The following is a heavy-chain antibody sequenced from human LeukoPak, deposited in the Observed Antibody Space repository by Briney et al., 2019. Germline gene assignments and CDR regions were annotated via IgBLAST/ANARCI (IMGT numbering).Heavy chain of an antibody. J-gene: IGHJ6*02. CDR1: GGSISSSTYY. V-gene: IGHV4-39*01. CDR2: VYYSGST. Sequence: SETLSLTCTVSGGSISSSTYYWGWIRQPPGKGLEWIGCVYYSGSTDYNPSLKSRVTISLNTSKNQFSLKLSSVTAADTAVYYCAALGYCSGSSCYGMEVWGQGTTVTVSS. D-gene: IGHD2-15*01. CDR3: AALGYCSGSSCYGMEV.